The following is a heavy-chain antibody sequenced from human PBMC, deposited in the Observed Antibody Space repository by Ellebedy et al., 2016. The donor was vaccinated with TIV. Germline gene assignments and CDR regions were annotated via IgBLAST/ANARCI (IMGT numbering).Heavy chain of an antibody. CDR2: ISYDGSKK. D-gene: IGHD3-16*01. CDR3: ATRVGGDGLGV. Sequence: GGSLRLSXAATGFTFSSHGMHWVRQAPGKGLEWVAVISYDGSKKNYEDSVKGRFSILRDNSRNTVHLQMNSLRAEDTAVYYCATRVGGDGLGVWGQGTTVTVSS. V-gene: IGHV3-30*03. J-gene: IGHJ6*02. CDR1: GFTFSSHG.